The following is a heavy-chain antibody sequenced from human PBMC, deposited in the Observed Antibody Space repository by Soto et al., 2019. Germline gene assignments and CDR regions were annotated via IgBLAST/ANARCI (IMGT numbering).Heavy chain of an antibody. CDR3: ARSLVATSHFDY. CDR2: ISYDGSNK. D-gene: IGHD5-12*01. V-gene: IGHV3-30-3*01. J-gene: IGHJ4*02. CDR1: GFTFSSYA. Sequence: GGSLRLSCAASGFTFSSYAMHWVRQAPGKGLEWVAVISYDGSNKYYADSVKGRFTISRDNSKNTLYLQMNSLRAEDTAVYYCARSLVATSHFDYWGQGTLVTVSS.